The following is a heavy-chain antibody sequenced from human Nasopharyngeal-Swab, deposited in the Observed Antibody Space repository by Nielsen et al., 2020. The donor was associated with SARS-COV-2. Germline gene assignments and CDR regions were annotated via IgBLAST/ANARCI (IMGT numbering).Heavy chain of an antibody. CDR1: GFIVSSDY. J-gene: IGHJ4*02. D-gene: IGHD3-3*01. Sequence: GGSLRLSCAASGFIVSSDYMRWVRQAPGKGLEWVSGIYSGGSTYYADSVRGRFTISRDNPKNTVCLQMNGLRPEDTAVYYCGREARFWGQGTLVTVS. CDR2: IYSGGST. V-gene: IGHV3-66*01. CDR3: GREARF.